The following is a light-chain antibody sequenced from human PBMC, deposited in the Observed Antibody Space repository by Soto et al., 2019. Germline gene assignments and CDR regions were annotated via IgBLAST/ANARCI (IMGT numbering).Light chain of an antibody. CDR1: SSDIGGSKY. V-gene: IGLV2-14*01. CDR3: SSKRSSDTLYV. Sequence: QSALTQPASLSGSPGQSITISCAGTSSDIGGSKYVSWYQQHPGKAPKLIIYEVTYRPSGVSARFSGSKSGNTASLTVSGLQAEDEADYYCSSKRSSDTLYVFGTGTKLTVL. CDR2: EVT. J-gene: IGLJ1*01.